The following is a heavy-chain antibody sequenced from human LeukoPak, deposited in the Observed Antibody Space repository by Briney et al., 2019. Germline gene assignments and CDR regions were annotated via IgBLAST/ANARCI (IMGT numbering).Heavy chain of an antibody. J-gene: IGHJ5*02. CDR1: GYTFTGYY. CDR2: INPNSGGT. D-gene: IGHD2-2*01. CDR3: ASSSHFSNWFDP. Sequence: ASVTVSCKASGYTFTGYYMHWVRQAPGQGLEWMGWINPNSGGTNYAQKFQGRVTMTRDTSISTAYMELSRLRSDDTAVYYCASSSHFSNWFDPWGQGTLVTVSS. V-gene: IGHV1-2*02.